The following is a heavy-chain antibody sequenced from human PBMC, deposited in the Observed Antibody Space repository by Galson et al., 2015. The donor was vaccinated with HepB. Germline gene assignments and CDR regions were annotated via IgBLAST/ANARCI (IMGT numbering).Heavy chain of an antibody. CDR3: ARGALVVFIDATQNNWFDP. CDR2: ISAYNHHT. J-gene: IGHJ5*02. V-gene: IGHV1-18*01. D-gene: IGHD2-15*01. Sequence: SVKVSCKASGYTFSSYSITWVRQAPGQGLEWMGWISAYNHHTHYARQLQDRVTMTTDTSASTAYMELRSLRSDDTAVYYCARGALVVFIDATQNNWFDPWGQGTLVTVSS. CDR1: GYTFSSYS.